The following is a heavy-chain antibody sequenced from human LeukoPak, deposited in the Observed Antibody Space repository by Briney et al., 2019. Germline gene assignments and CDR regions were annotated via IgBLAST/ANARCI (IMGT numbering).Heavy chain of an antibody. V-gene: IGHV4-39*07. CDR3: ATLVRSGSYYWRWFDP. Sequence: SETLSLTCTVSGGSISSSSYYWGWIRQPPGKGLEWIGSLYYSGSTYYNPSLKSRVTISIDTSKNQFSLKLTSVTAADTAVFYCATLVRSGSYYWRWFDPWGQGTLVTASS. CDR1: GGSISSSSYY. CDR2: LYYSGST. D-gene: IGHD1-26*01. J-gene: IGHJ5*02.